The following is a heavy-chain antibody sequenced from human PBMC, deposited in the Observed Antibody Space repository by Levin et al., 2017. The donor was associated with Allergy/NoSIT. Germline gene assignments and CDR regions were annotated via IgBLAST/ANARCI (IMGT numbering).Heavy chain of an antibody. CDR1: GFTFSSYG. CDR3: ASKTTVRAFDI. V-gene: IGHV3-30*03. Sequence: PGGSLRLSCAASGFTFSSYGMHWVRQAPGKGLEWVAVISYDGSNKYYADSVKGRFTISRDNSKNTLYLQMNSLRAEDTAVYYCASKTTVRAFDIWGQGTMVTVSS. D-gene: IGHD4-17*01. J-gene: IGHJ3*02. CDR2: ISYDGSNK.